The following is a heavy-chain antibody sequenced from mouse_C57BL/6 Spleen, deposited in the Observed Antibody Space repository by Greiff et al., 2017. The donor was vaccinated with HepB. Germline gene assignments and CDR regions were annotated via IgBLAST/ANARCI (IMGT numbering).Heavy chain of an antibody. V-gene: IGHV1-82*01. D-gene: IGHD2-10*01. J-gene: IGHJ3*01. CDR2: IYPGDGDT. Sequence: VQLQQSGPGRGHPRSSATDWYSTSRNASHRAWSNAVMHRKEKGLEWIGRIYPGDGDTNYNGTFKGKATLTADKSSSTADMQLSSLTSEDSSVYFCAPLRGFDSYRTAYW. CDR3: APLRGFDSYRTAY. CDR1: RNASHRAW.